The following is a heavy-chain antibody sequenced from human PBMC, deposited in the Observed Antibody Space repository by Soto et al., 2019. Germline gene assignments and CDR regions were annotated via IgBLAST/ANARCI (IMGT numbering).Heavy chain of an antibody. Sequence: GGSLRLSCAASGFTFTNAWMNWVRQAPGKGLEWVSIIHSGGSTYYADSVKGRFTISRDNSKNTVYIQMNNLRAEDTAVYYCARDLFAGGAEGMDVWGQGTTVTVSS. V-gene: IGHV3-53*01. CDR1: GFTFTNAW. CDR3: ARDLFAGGAEGMDV. CDR2: IHSGGST. D-gene: IGHD3-3*01. J-gene: IGHJ6*02.